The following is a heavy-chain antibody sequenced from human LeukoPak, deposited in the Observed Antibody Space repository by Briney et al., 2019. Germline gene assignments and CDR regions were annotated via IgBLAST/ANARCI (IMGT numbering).Heavy chain of an antibody. J-gene: IGHJ4*02. CDR1: GYTFTGYY. V-gene: IGHV1-2*02. CDR2: VNPNSGGT. CDR3: ARDPGYDYVWGSYRPPDY. D-gene: IGHD3-16*02. Sequence: ASVKVSCKASGYTFTGYYMHWVRQAPGQGLEWMGWVNPNSGGTNYAQKFQGRVTMTRDTSISTAFMELSRLRSDDTAVYYCARDPGYDYVWGSYRPPDYWGQGTPVTVSS.